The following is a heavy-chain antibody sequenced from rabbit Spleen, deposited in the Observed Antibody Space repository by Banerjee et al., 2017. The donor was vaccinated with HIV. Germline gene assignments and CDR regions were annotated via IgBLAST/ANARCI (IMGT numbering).Heavy chain of an antibody. Sequence: QEQVEESGGRLVQPGGSLTLSCKAFGFTISNYWMNWVRQAPGKGLEWISCIAGSSSGFTYSATWAKGRFTCSKTSSTTVTLQMTSLTVADTATYFCARDTGSSFSSYGMDLWGQGTLVTVS. V-gene: IGHV1S45*01. CDR2: IAGSSSGFT. CDR3: ARDTGSSFSSYGMDL. J-gene: IGHJ6*01. CDR1: GFTISNYW. D-gene: IGHD8-1*01.